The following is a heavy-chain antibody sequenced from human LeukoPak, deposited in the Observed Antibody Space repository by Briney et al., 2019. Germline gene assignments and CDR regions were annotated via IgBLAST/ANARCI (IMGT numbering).Heavy chain of an antibody. CDR3: ARVNILRYFDWLWFDP. J-gene: IGHJ5*02. CDR2: ISGSGSTI. Sequence: GGSLRLSCAASGFTFSDYYMSWIRQAPGKGLEWVSYISGSGSTIYYADSVKGRFTISRDNAKNSLYLQMNSLRAEDTAVYYCARVNILRYFDWLWFDPWGQGTLVTVSS. V-gene: IGHV3-11*01. D-gene: IGHD3-9*01. CDR1: GFTFSDYY.